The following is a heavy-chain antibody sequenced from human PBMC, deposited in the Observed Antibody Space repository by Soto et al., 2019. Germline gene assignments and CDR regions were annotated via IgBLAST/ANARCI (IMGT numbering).Heavy chain of an antibody. D-gene: IGHD7-27*01. CDR2: ISSSSSVI. V-gene: IGHV3-48*01. CDR1: GFILSDCA. CDR3: ARDLSWGSNWYYYMDV. J-gene: IGHJ6*03. Sequence: EVQLVESGGGLVQPGGTLSLSCATSGFILSDCAMNWVRQAPGKGLEWVSYISSSSSVIDYADSVKGRFTVSRDNARNSLYLQMNSLRAEDTAVYYCARDLSWGSNWYYYMDVWGKGTTVPGSS.